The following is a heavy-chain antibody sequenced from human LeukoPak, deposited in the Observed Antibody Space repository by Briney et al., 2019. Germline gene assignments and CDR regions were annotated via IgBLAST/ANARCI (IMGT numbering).Heavy chain of an antibody. D-gene: IGHD3-10*01. V-gene: IGHV3-7*01. CDR1: GFTFSGFS. J-gene: IGHJ4*02. CDR2: IKQDGSER. Sequence: QTGGSPRLSCAASGFTFSGFSMSWVRQSPTKGLEWVANIKQDGSERYYVDSVKGRFTISRDNAKNSLSLQMNNLRVEDTAVYYCARAGSHWHYVYWGQGTVVTVSS. CDR3: ARAGSHWHYVY.